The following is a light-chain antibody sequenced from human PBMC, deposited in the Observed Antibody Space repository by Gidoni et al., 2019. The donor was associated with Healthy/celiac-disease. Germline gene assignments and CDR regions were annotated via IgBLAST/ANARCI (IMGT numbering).Light chain of an antibody. V-gene: IGKV3-11*01. CDR3: QQRSNWPPT. CDR2: DAS. J-gene: IGKJ4*01. Sequence: EIVLTQSPATLSLSPGERATLSCRASQSVSSYLAWYQQKPGQAPRLLIYDASNRATGIPARFSGSGSGTDFTLTISSLEPEDFAVYYCQQRSNWPPTVGGGTKVESK. CDR1: QSVSSY.